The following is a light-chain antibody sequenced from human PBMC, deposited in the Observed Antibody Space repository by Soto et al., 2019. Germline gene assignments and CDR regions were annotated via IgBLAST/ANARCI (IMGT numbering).Light chain of an antibody. CDR2: GAY. CDR3: QQYGSSSWT. CDR1: QSVSSSY. V-gene: IGKV3-20*01. Sequence: EIVLTQSPGTLSLSPGERATLSCRASQSVSSSYLAWYQQKPGQAPRLLIYGAYSRATGIPDGFSGSGSRTDFTLTISGLEPEDFGVYYCQQYGSSSWTFRQGTKVEIK. J-gene: IGKJ1*01.